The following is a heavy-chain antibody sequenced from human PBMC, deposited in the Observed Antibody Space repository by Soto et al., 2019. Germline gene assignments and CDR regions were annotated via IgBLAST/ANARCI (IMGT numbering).Heavy chain of an antibody. CDR1: GYTFTSYA. J-gene: IGHJ6*02. CDR2: INAGNGNT. D-gene: IGHD3-3*01. CDR3: ARVRGFYDFWSGYATSYGMDV. V-gene: IGHV1-3*01. Sequence: ALVKVSCKASGYTFTSYAMHWVRQAPGQRLEWMGWINAGNGNTKYSQKFQGRVTITRDTSASTAYMELSSLRSEDTAVYYCARVRGFYDFWSGYATSYGMDVWGQGTTVTVSS.